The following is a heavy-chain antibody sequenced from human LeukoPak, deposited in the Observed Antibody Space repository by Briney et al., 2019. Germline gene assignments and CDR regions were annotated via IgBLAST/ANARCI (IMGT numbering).Heavy chain of an antibody. V-gene: IGHV4-59*01. D-gene: IGHD2-2*01. J-gene: IGHJ5*02. CDR2: IHDSGST. CDR3: ARAPPPAAKFDP. Sequence: SETLSLTCTVSGGSMSGYYWTWIRQPPGKGLEWIAYIHDSGSTIYSPTLKSRVTLSLDTSKDQFSLQVRSVTTADTAIYYCARAPPPAAKFDPWGQGILVTVSS. CDR1: GGSMSGYY.